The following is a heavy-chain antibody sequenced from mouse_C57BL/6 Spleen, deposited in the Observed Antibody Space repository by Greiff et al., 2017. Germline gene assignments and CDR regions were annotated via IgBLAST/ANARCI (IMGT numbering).Heavy chain of an antibody. CDR2: IYPGDGDT. J-gene: IGHJ3*01. V-gene: IGHV1-82*01. CDR3: ARPIYDGYPAY. D-gene: IGHD2-3*01. CDR1: GYAFSSSW. Sequence: VQLQQSGPELVKPGASVKISCKASGYAFSSSWLNWVKQRPGKGLEWIGRIYPGDGDTNYNGKFKGKATLTADKSSSTAYMQLSSLTSEDSAVYFCARPIYDGYPAYWGQGTLVTVSA.